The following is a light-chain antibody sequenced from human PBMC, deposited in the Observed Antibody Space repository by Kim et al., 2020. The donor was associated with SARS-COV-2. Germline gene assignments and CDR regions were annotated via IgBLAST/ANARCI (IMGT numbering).Light chain of an antibody. CDR2: GKN. V-gene: IGLV3-19*01. CDR1: SLRSYY. Sequence: SSELTQDPAVSVALGQTVRITCQGDSLRSYYASWYQQKPGQAPVLVIYGKNSRPSGIPDRFSGSSSGNTASLTITWAQAEDEADYYCNSRDNSGNHVFGTGTKVTVL. J-gene: IGLJ1*01. CDR3: NSRDNSGNHV.